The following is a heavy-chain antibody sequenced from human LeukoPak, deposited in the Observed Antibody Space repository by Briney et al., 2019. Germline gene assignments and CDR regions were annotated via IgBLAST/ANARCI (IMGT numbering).Heavy chain of an antibody. J-gene: IGHJ4*02. CDR3: VRDGEYSHGIDFDY. D-gene: IGHD5-18*01. V-gene: IGHV3-74*01. CDR2: TNGDGSDT. CDR1: GFKFDDNA. Sequence: GGSLRLSCAAPGFKFDDNAMHWVRQAPGKGLVWVSRTNGDGSDTSYADSVKGRFTISRDSATNTLYLQMNSLRAEDTAIYYCVRDGEYSHGIDFDYWGQGTLVTVSP.